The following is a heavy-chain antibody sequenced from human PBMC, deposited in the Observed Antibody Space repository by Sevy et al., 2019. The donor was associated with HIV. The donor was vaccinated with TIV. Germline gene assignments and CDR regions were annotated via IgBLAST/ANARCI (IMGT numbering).Heavy chain of an antibody. CDR1: GASISNYY. J-gene: IGHJ4*01. V-gene: IGHV4-59*01. CDR2: IYYSGST. Sequence: SETLSLTCTVSGASISNYYWNWIRQPPGKGLEWIGYIYYSGSTNYNPSLKSRVTISVDTSKNQFSLELSSVTAADTAVYYCARGVEDYYDSSDYPYYFDYWGQGTLVTVSS. CDR3: ARGVEDYYDSSDYPYYFDY. D-gene: IGHD3-22*01.